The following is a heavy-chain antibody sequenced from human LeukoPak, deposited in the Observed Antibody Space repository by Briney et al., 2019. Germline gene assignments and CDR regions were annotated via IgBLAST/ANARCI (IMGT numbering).Heavy chain of an antibody. Sequence: PGGSLRLSCAASGFTFSSYGMHWLGQGPGKGLKGVAVISYDGSNKYYADYVKVRFTISRDNSKNTLYLQMNSLRAQDTAVYYCAKEIAVTDWFDPWCQGTLVTVSA. V-gene: IGHV3-30*18. D-gene: IGHD4-17*01. CDR1: GFTFSSYG. CDR3: AKEIAVTDWFDP. J-gene: IGHJ5*02. CDR2: ISYDGSNK.